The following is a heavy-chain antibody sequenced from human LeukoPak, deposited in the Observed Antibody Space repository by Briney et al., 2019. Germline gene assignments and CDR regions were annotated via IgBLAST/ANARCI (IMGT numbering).Heavy chain of an antibody. V-gene: IGHV4-30-4*01. D-gene: IGHD6-13*01. CDR1: GGSISSGDYY. CDR3: ARVSLGSSDTPSYYGMDV. CDR2: IYYSGST. J-gene: IGHJ6*02. Sequence: SETLSLTCTVSGGSISSGDYYWSWIRQPPGKGLEWIGYIYYSGSTYYNPSLKSRVTISLDTSKNQFSLKLSSVTAADTAVYYCARVSLGSSDTPSYYGMDVWGQGTTVTVSS.